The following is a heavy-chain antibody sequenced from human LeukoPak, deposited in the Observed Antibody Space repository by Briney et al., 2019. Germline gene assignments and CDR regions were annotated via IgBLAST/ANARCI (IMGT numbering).Heavy chain of an antibody. D-gene: IGHD4-11*01. CDR2: IIPIFGTA. CDR1: GYTFTSYG. Sequence: ASVKVSCKASGYTFTSYGISWVRQAPGQGLEWMGGIIPIFGTANYAQKFQGRVTITADKSTSTAYMELSSLRSEDTAVYYCAGLDYSNYSDWFDPWGQGTLVTVSS. V-gene: IGHV1-69*06. J-gene: IGHJ5*02. CDR3: AGLDYSNYSDWFDP.